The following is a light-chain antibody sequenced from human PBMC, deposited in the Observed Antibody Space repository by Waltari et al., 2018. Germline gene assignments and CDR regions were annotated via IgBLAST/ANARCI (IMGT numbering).Light chain of an antibody. CDR2: QKS. J-gene: IGLJ2*01. CDR1: DLGNKN. Sequence: SYDLSQPPSVSVSPGQTATITCSGDDLGNKNVCWYQQKPGQSPTLVIFQKSKRPSGIPERFSGSNSGNIATLTITGTQPMDEGDYYCQAWDTNSVVFGGGTQLTVL. V-gene: IGLV3-1*01. CDR3: QAWDTNSVV.